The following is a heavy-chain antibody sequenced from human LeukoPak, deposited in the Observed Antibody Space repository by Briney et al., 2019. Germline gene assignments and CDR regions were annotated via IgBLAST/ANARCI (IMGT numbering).Heavy chain of an antibody. CDR3: AGHHPRNTVDF. J-gene: IGHJ4*02. D-gene: IGHD2/OR15-2a*01. Sequence: SETLSLTCTVSGGSISSYYWSWVRQPPGKGLEWIAYISDIGSINYNPSLKSRVTISLDTSKNQFSLKLSSVTAAVTAVYYCAGHHPRNTVDFWGQGTLVTVSS. V-gene: IGHV4-59*08. CDR1: GGSISSYY. CDR2: ISDIGSI.